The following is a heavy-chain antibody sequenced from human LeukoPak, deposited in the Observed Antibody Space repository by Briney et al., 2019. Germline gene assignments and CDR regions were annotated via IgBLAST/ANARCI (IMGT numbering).Heavy chain of an antibody. CDR2: INPNSGGT. Sequence: ASVKVSCKDSGYTFTGYYMHWVRQAPGQGLAWMGWINPNSGGTNYAQKFQGRVTMTRDTSISTAYMELSRLRSDDTAVYYCARDADDYGDYGGWFDPWGQGTLVTVSS. CDR1: GYTFTGYY. J-gene: IGHJ5*02. V-gene: IGHV1-2*02. D-gene: IGHD4-17*01. CDR3: ARDADDYGDYGGWFDP.